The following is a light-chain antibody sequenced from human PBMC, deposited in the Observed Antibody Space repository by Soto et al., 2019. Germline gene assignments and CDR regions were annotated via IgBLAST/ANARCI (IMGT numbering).Light chain of an antibody. J-gene: IGLJ2*01. CDR2: EVS. V-gene: IGLV2-14*01. CDR3: SSYTSSSLDVV. CDR1: SSDVGGYNY. Sequence: QSALTQPASVSGSPGQSITISCTGTSSDVGGYNYVSWYQQHPGKAPKLMIYEVSNRPSGVSNRFSGSKSGNTASLTISGLQAEDEADYYCSSYTSSSLDVVFGGGTQLTVL.